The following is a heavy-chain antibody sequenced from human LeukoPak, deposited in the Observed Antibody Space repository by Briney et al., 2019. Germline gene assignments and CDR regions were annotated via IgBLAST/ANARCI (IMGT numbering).Heavy chain of an antibody. D-gene: IGHD3-22*01. Sequence: ASVRVSCKASGYTFTSYGISWVRQAPGQGLEWMGWINTKTGTPTYAQGFTGRFVFSLDTSVSTASLQISSLKAEDTAVYYCARVGDTSGYNRRSGYGMDVWGQGTTVTVSS. CDR2: INTKTGTP. J-gene: IGHJ6*02. V-gene: IGHV7-4-1*02. CDR1: GYTFTSYG. CDR3: ARVGDTSGYNRRSGYGMDV.